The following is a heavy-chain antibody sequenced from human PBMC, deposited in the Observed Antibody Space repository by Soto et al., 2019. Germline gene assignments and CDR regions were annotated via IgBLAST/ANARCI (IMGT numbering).Heavy chain of an antibody. V-gene: IGHV3-30*18. CDR1: GFTFSSYG. CDR3: AKDRIAVAGNYYYYGMDV. Sequence: PGGSLRLSCAASGFTFSSYGMHWVRQAPGKGLKWVAVISYDGSNKYYADSVKGRFTISRDNSKNTFYLQMNSLRAEDTAVYYCAKDRIAVAGNYYYYGMDVWGQGTTVTVSS. J-gene: IGHJ6*02. D-gene: IGHD6-19*01. CDR2: ISYDGSNK.